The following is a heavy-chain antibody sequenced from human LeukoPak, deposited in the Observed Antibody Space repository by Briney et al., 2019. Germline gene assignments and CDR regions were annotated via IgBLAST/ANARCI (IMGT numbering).Heavy chain of an antibody. CDR3: ARLENVNRGPLGDWYFDL. J-gene: IGHJ2*01. CDR2: VYYNGNT. V-gene: IGHV4-59*01. Sequence: SETLSLTCTVSSGPINYYYWTWIRQPPGKGLEWIGYVYYNGNTIYNSSLKSRVHISIDTSMNQFSLKLTSVTAADTAVYYCARLENVNRGPLGDWYFDLWGRGTLVTVSS. CDR1: SGPINYYY. D-gene: IGHD3-10*01.